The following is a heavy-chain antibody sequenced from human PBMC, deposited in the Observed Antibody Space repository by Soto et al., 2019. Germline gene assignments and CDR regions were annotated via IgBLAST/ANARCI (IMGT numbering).Heavy chain of an antibody. V-gene: IGHV1-18*01. D-gene: IGHD2-15*01. CDR2: ISAYNGNT. CDR3: ARAYMEGISPGNFDY. J-gene: IGHJ4*02. CDR1: GYTFTSYG. Sequence: GASVKVSCKASGYTFTSYGISWVRQAPGQGLEWMGWISAYNGNTNYAQKLQGRVTMTTDTSTSTAYMELRSLRSDDTAVYYCARAYMEGISPGNFDYWGQGTLVTVSS.